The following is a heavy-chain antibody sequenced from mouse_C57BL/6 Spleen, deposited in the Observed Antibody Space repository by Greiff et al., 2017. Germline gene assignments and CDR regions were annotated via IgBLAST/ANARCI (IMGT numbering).Heavy chain of an antibody. CDR1: GFTFSDYY. D-gene: IGHD2-3*01. CDR2: ISNGGGST. J-gene: IGHJ1*03. CDR3: ARHDGYYWYFDV. Sequence: EVKLVESGGGLVQPGGSLKLSCAASGFTFSDYYMYWVRQTPEKRLEWVAYISNGGGSTYYPDTVKCRFTISRDNAKNTLYLQMSRLKSEDTAMYYYARHDGYYWYFDVWGTGTTVTVSS. V-gene: IGHV5-12*01.